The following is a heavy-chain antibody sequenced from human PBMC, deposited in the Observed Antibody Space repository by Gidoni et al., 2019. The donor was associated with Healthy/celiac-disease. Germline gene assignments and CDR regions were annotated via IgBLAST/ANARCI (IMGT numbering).Heavy chain of an antibody. J-gene: IGHJ4*02. CDR3: ARGLAARVPFDY. Sequence: QVQLQQRGAGPLKPSDTLSLTCAAYGGAFSGYYCRWIRQPPGKGREWIGEINHSGSTNYNPSLKSRVTISVDTSKNQFSLKLSSVTAADTAVYYCARGLAARVPFDYWGQGTLVTVSS. CDR2: INHSGST. V-gene: IGHV4-34*01. D-gene: IGHD6-6*01. CDR1: GGAFSGYY.